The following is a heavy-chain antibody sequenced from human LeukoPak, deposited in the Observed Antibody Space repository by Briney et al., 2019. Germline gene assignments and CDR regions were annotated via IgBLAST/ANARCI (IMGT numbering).Heavy chain of an antibody. D-gene: IGHD3-22*01. CDR3: ARGSRSGGSYYYDSSGLFGAFDI. J-gene: IGHJ3*02. CDR2: IIPIFGTA. CDR1: GGTFSSYA. V-gene: IGHV1-69*05. Sequence: ASVKVSCKASGGTFSSYAISWVRQAPGQGLEWMGGIIPIFGTANYAQKFQGRVTTTTDESTSTAYMELSSLRSEDTAVYYCARGSRSGGSYYYDSSGLFGAFDIWGQGTMVTVSS.